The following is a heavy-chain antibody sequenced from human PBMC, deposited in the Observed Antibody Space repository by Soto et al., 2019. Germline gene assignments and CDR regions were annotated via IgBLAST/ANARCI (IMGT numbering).Heavy chain of an antibody. J-gene: IGHJ3*02. D-gene: IGHD5-18*01. CDR2: MYYSVTT. V-gene: IGHV4-59*08. Sequence: SETLSLTCTVSGASIRNNYWSWIRQPPGSGLYCIGYMYYSVTTNXXPSLKSRXXISIDTSKNHXSLKLXSVTAADTALXYCARGAMVHPGIFDIWGQGTMVTVS. CDR3: ARGAMVHPGIFDI. CDR1: GASIRNNY.